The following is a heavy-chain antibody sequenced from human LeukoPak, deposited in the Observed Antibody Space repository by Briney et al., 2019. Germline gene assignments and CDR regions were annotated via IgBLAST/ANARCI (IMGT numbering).Heavy chain of an antibody. V-gene: IGHV3-9*01. D-gene: IGHD3-9*01. J-gene: IGHJ3*01. CDR3: IKDMGFDLLKDAFHV. Sequence: PGGSLRLSCVGSGFSLDDYAMHWVRQVPGKGLAWVSSISWDSGSQAYADSVRGRFTISRDNAKNSLYLQMNSLRPEDTAFYYCIKDMGFDLLKDAFHVWGQGTLVTVSS. CDR2: ISWDSGSQ. CDR1: GFSLDDYA.